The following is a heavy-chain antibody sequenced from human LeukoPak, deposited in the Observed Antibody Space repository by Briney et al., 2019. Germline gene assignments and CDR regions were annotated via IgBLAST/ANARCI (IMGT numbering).Heavy chain of an antibody. V-gene: IGHV3-30-3*01. CDR1: GFIFSTYA. D-gene: IGHD6-6*01. J-gene: IGHJ4*02. CDR2: ISYDGSNK. Sequence: GRSLRLSCAASGFIFSTYAMHWVRQAPGKGLEWVAVISYDGSNKFYADSVKGRFTISRDNSKNTLYLQMNSLRAEDTAVYYCARDRAARPVPLFDYWGQGTLVTVSS. CDR3: ARDRAARPVPLFDY.